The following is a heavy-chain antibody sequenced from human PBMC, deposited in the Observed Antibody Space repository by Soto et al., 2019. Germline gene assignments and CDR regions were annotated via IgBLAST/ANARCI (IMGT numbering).Heavy chain of an antibody. Sequence: SETLSLTCTVSGGSISSGAYYWSWIRQPPGKGLEWIGYIYYSGTTYYNPSLKSRVTISVDTSQNQFSLNLNSVTAADTAVYYCARDTTGSYSSPSYWYGLGMDVWGQGTTVTVSS. V-gene: IGHV4-30-4*01. J-gene: IGHJ6*02. CDR2: IYYSGTT. CDR3: ARDTTGSYSSPSYWYGLGMDV. D-gene: IGHD1-26*01. CDR1: GGSISSGAYY.